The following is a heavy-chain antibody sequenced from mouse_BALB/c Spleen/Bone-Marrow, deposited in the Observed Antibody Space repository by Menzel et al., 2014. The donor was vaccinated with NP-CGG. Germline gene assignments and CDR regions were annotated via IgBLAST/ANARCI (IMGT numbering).Heavy chain of an antibody. J-gene: IGHJ3*01. CDR2: IDPSDSET. CDR3: ARSGGNYVAWFVY. Sequence: GAEVVKPGAPVKLSCKASGYTFTRYWMHWVRQRPGRGLEWIGKIDPSDSETHYNHEFKDKATLTVDKSSSTAYIQLSSLTSEDSAVYFCARSGGNYVAWFVYWGQGTLVTVSP. CDR1: GYTFTRYW. V-gene: IGHV1-69*02. D-gene: IGHD2-1*01.